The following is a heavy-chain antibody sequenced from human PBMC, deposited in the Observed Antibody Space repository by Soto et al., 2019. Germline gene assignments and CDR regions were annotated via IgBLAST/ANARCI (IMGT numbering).Heavy chain of an antibody. CDR3: AKDKGLRGSSYFGD. Sequence: EVQLRQSGGGVVQPGGSLRLSCVASGFSFNNYAMTWVRQAPGKGLEWVSGISGSGDGTYYADSVKDCFSVSRDKSTSTVHLQMSSLRVEDTAVYYCAKDKGLRGSSYFGDWGQGALVIVSS. CDR2: ISGSGDGT. CDR1: GFSFNNYA. J-gene: IGHJ4*02. D-gene: IGHD3-16*01. V-gene: IGHV3-23*01.